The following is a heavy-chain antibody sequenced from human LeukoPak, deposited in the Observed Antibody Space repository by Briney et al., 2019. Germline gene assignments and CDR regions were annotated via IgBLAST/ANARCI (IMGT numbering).Heavy chain of an antibody. D-gene: IGHD2-15*01. CDR3: ARGYCSGGSCYSVENWFDP. CDR1: GCIFTKYY. Sequence: ASVTVSCTGSGCIFTKYYMFSVRQPPGQGLEWMGRINPSSGGTDYAQKFQGRVTSTRDTSISTAYMELSRLRSDDTAMYYCARGYCSGGSCYSVENWFDPWGQGTLVTVSS. J-gene: IGHJ5*02. CDR2: INPSSGGT. V-gene: IGHV1-2*01.